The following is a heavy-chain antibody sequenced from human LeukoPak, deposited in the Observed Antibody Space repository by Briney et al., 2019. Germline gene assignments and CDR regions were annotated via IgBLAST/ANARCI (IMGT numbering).Heavy chain of an antibody. Sequence: PGGSLRLSCAASGFTFSNYTMNWVRQASGKGLEWVSGITDSGRKTYYADSVKGRFSISSDNSKNTVYLQMSDLRAEDTAVYYCAKITKATTPNYWGQGTLVTVSS. CDR3: AKITKATTPNY. V-gene: IGHV3-23*01. D-gene: IGHD3-10*01. J-gene: IGHJ4*02. CDR2: ITDSGRKT. CDR1: GFTFSNYT.